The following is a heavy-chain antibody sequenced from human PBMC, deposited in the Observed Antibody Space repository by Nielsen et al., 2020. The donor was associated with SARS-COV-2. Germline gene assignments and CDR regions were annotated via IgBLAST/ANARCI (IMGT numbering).Heavy chain of an antibody. CDR2: FDPEDGET. J-gene: IGHJ6*02. Sequence: ASVKVSCKVSGYTLTELSMHWVRQAPGKGLEWMGGFDPEDGETIYAQKFQGRVTMTRDTSTSTVYMELSSLRSEDTAVHYCAREGVPEGSSSGGGYYGMDVWGQGTTVTVSS. V-gene: IGHV1-24*01. CDR3: AREGVPEGSSSGGGYYGMDV. CDR1: GYTLTELS. D-gene: IGHD6-6*01.